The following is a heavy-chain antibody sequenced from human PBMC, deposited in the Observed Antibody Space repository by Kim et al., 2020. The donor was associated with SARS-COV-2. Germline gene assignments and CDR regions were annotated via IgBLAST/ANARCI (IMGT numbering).Heavy chain of an antibody. Sequence: SETLSLTCTVSGDSINSGSYCWSWIRQPAGKGLEWVGRICTTGRTNYNPSLKSRVTILVDTSKNQFSLRLNSVTAADTAVYYCARGAYDDSSGSRDAFNVWGQGTMVIVSS. CDR1: GDSINSGSYC. V-gene: IGHV4-61*02. D-gene: IGHD3-22*01. CDR3: ARGAYDDSSGSRDAFNV. J-gene: IGHJ3*01. CDR2: ICTTGRT.